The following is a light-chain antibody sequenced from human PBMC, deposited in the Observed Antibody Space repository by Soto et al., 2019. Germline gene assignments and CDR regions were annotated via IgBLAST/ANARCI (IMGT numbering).Light chain of an antibody. CDR3: QPRPNWPPVFT. CDR2: DAS. CDR1: QSVGTY. J-gene: IGKJ3*01. Sequence: EIVLTQSPATLSLSPGERATLSCRASQSVGTYLAWYQQKPGQAPRLLIYDASNRATGIPARFSDSGSGTDFTLTISSLEPEDFAVYYCQPRPNWPPVFTFGPGTKVDIK. V-gene: IGKV3-11*01.